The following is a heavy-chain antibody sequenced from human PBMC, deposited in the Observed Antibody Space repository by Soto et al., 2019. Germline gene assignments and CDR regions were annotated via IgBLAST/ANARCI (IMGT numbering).Heavy chain of an antibody. CDR3: ARGGLGDSDAAFDI. CDR1: GFPFSCHW. J-gene: IGHJ3*02. D-gene: IGHD4-17*01. V-gene: IGHV3-74*01. CDR2: INRGGIFT. Sequence: GGSLRLSCEASGFPFSCHWMHWVRQAPGKGLVWVSRINRGGIFTSYAGAVEGRFSISRDNAKNTLYLEMSSLRVEDTALYYCARGGLGDSDAAFDIWGLGTMVTVSS.